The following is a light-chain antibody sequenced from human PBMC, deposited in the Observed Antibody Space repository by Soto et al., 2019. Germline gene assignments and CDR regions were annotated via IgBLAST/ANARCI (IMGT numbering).Light chain of an antibody. CDR2: ETD. CDR1: DSNIGASYD. V-gene: IGLV1-40*01. J-gene: IGLJ2*01. Sequence: QSVLTQPPSISGAPGQRVTITCTGSDSNIGASYDVNWYQHLPGAAPNLLIYETDNRPSGVPDRFSASRSGASASLAIDNLQTGDEGDYYCQSYGSGLGVVFGGGTKLTVL. CDR3: QSYGSGLGVV.